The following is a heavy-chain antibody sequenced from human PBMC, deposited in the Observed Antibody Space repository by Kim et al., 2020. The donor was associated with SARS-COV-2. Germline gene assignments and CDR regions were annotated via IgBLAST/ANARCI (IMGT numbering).Heavy chain of an antibody. CDR2: ISSSSSTI. D-gene: IGHD1-1*01. J-gene: IGHJ6*02. CDR3: ARDQELEPPYYYGMDV. Sequence: GGSLRLSCAASGFTFSSYSMNWVRQAPGKGLEWVSYISSSSSTIYYADSVKGRFTISRDNAKNSLYLQMNSLRDEDTAVYYCARDQELEPPYYYGMDVWGQGTTVTVSS. V-gene: IGHV3-48*02. CDR1: GFTFSSYS.